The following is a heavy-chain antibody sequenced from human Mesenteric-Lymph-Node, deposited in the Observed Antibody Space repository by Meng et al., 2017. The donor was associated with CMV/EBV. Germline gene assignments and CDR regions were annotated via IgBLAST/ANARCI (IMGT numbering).Heavy chain of an antibody. CDR3: ARGYCSSTSCLIDYYYYGMDV. V-gene: IGHV4-59*01. D-gene: IGHD2-2*01. CDR2: IYYSGTT. Sequence: SETLSLTCTVSGGSISSYYWSWIRQPPGKGLEWIGYIYYSGTTNYNPPLKSRVTISVDTSKNQFSLKLSSVTAADTAVYYCARGYCSSTSCLIDYYYYGMDVWGQGTTVTVSS. J-gene: IGHJ6*02. CDR1: GGSISSYY.